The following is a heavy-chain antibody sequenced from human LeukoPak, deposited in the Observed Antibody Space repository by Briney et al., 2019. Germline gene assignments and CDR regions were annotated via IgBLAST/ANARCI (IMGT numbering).Heavy chain of an antibody. J-gene: IGHJ3*02. CDR3: ARVVVVAATPNDAFDI. Sequence: ASVRLSCKASGYTFTGYYMHWVRQAPGQGLEWMGWINPNSGGTNYAQKFRGRVTMTRDTSISTAYMELSRLRSDDTAVYYCARVVVVAATPNDAFDIWGQGTMVTVSS. V-gene: IGHV1-2*02. D-gene: IGHD2-15*01. CDR1: GYTFTGYY. CDR2: INPNSGGT.